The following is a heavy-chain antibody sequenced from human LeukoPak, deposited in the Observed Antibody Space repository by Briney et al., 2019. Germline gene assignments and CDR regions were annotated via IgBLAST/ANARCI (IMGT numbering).Heavy chain of an antibody. J-gene: IGHJ6*02. CDR2: MNPNSGNT. D-gene: IGHD7-27*01. CDR3: AGPRTGDDDYYGMDV. CDR1: GYTFTSYD. Sequence: ASVKVSCKASGYTFTSYDINCVRQATGQGLEGMGWMNPNSGNTGYAQKFQGRVTMTRNTSISTAYMELSSLRSEDTAVYYCAGPRTGDDDYYGMDVWGQGTTVTVSS. V-gene: IGHV1-8*01.